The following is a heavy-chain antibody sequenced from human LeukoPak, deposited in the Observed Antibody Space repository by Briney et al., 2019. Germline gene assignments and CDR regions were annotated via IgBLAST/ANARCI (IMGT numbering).Heavy chain of an antibody. V-gene: IGHV3-23*01. Sequence: HPGGSLRLSCAASGFTFSSYAMSWVRQAPGKGLEWVSVVSGSGGSTYYADSVKGRFTISRDDSKNTLYLQMNSLGAEDTAVYYCAKDEGIAAAGTDFDYWGQGTLVTVSS. CDR3: AKDEGIAAAGTDFDY. J-gene: IGHJ4*02. CDR2: VSGSGGST. CDR1: GFTFSSYA. D-gene: IGHD6-13*01.